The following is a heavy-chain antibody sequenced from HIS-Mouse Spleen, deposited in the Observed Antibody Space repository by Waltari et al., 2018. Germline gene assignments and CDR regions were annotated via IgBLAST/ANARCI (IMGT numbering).Heavy chain of an antibody. CDR3: ARAGAVASQGAFDI. Sequence: QVQLVESGGGVVQPGRSLRLSCSARGFTLSTYAMHWRRQAPGKGLEGVAVIAYDGSNKYYADSVKGRFTISRDNSKNTLYLQMNSLRAEDTAVYYCARAGAVASQGAFDIWGQGTMVTVSS. J-gene: IGHJ3*02. CDR2: IAYDGSNK. V-gene: IGHV3-30*04. CDR1: GFTLSTYA. D-gene: IGHD6-19*01.